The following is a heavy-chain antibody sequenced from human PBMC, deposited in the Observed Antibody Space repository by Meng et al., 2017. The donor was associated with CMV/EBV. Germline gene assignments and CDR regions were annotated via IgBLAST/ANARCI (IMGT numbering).Heavy chain of an antibody. V-gene: IGHV3-73*01. CDR2: IRSKANSYAT. CDR1: RFTFSGSA. D-gene: IGHD3-9*01. J-gene: IGHJ4*02. Sequence: GESLKISCAASRFTFSGSAMHWVRQASGKGLEWVGRIRSKANSYATAYAASVKGRFTISRDDSKNTAYLQMNSLKTEDTAVYYCTNLNYDTWGQGTLVTVSS. CDR3: TNLNYDT.